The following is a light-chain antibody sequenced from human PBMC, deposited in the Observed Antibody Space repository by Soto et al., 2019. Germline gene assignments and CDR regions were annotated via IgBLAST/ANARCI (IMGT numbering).Light chain of an antibody. Sequence: DIQMTQSPSTLSAVVGDRVTIPCRASQSISSRLAWYQQKPGKAPKFLIYDASSLESGVPSRFSGSGSGTQFTLTISSLQPDDSATYYCQQINSYPLTFGGGTKVESK. V-gene: IGKV1-5*01. CDR2: DAS. CDR1: QSISSR. CDR3: QQINSYPLT. J-gene: IGKJ4*01.